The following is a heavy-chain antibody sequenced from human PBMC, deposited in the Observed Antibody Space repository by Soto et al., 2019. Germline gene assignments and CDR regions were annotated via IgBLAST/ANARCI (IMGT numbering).Heavy chain of an antibody. D-gene: IGHD2-15*01. J-gene: IGHJ4*02. V-gene: IGHV2-5*02. Sequence: QITLKESGPTLVKPTQTLTLTCTFSGFSLSTSGVGVGWIRQPPGKALEWLALIYWDDDKRYSPSLKSRLTFTNDTPPNPVDLIMPNMDPVDTATYSCALSPSSWRGGSCSSGIDYWGQGTLVTVSS. CDR3: ALSPSSWRGGSCSSGIDY. CDR2: IYWDDDK. CDR1: GFSLSTSGVG.